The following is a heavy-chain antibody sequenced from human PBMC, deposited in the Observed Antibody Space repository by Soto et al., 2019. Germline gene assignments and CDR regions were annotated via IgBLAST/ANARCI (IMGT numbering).Heavy chain of an antibody. Sequence: PGGSLRLSCAGSGFTPTTTPLSWVRQPPGKGLEWVTTISGTASRTYYVDSVKGRFFISRDNSENTATLQMNNLTVDDTAVYYCATSFRYFDNWGQGTRVTVSS. D-gene: IGHD3-9*01. CDR1: GFTPTTTP. CDR2: ISGTASRT. V-gene: IGHV3-23*01. CDR3: ATSFRYFDN. J-gene: IGHJ4*02.